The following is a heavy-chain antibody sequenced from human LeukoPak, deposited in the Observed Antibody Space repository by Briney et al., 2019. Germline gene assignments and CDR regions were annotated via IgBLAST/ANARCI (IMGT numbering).Heavy chain of an antibody. D-gene: IGHD6-13*01. CDR3: ARDSEGFDSSSWYRTKYYYYYYYMDV. CDR2: IIPIFGTA. Sequence: GASVKVSCKASGGTFSSYAISWVRQAPGQGLEWMGGIIPIFGTANYAQKFQGRVTITTDESTSTAYMELSSLRSEDTAVYYCARDSEGFDSSSWYRTKYYYYYYYMDVWGKGTTVTVSS. J-gene: IGHJ6*03. CDR1: GGTFSSYA. V-gene: IGHV1-69*05.